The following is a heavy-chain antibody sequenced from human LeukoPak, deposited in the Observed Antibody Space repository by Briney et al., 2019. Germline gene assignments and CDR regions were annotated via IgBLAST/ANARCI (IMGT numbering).Heavy chain of an antibody. CDR2: IYSGGST. J-gene: IGHJ6*02. CDR1: GFTFSSYA. CDR3: ARGLRDRYGMDV. Sequence: PGGSLRLSCAASGFTFSSYAMSWVRQAPGKGLEWVSVIYSGGSTYYADSVKGRFTISRDNSKNTLYLQMNSLRAEDTAVYYCARGLRDRYGMDVWGQGTTVTVSS. V-gene: IGHV3-66*01.